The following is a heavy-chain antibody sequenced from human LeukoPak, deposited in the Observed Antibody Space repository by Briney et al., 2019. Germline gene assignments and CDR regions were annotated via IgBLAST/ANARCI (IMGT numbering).Heavy chain of an antibody. CDR1: GCTFSSCG. CDR3: ARDNYYYGSGSSTSFDP. J-gene: IGHJ5*02. D-gene: IGHD3-10*01. Sequence: GGSLRLSCAASGCTFSSCGMHWVRQAPGKGLGWVSRIYSDGSSTIYADSLKGRFTTSRDNATNTLYLQINSLRAEDTAVYYCARDNYYYGSGSSTSFDPWGQGNLVTVSS. CDR2: IYSDGSST. V-gene: IGHV3-74*01.